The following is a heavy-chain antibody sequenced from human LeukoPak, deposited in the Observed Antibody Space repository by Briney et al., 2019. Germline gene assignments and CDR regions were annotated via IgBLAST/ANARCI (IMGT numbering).Heavy chain of an antibody. V-gene: IGHV4-59*01. Sequence: SETLSLTCTVPGGSISSYYWSWIRQPPGKGLEWIGYIYYSGSTNYNPSLKSRVTISVDTSKNQFSLKLSSVTAADTAVYYCASYSGYDSRDSFDIWGQGTMVTVSS. J-gene: IGHJ3*02. CDR3: ASYSGYDSRDSFDI. CDR2: IYYSGST. D-gene: IGHD5-12*01. CDR1: GGSISSYY.